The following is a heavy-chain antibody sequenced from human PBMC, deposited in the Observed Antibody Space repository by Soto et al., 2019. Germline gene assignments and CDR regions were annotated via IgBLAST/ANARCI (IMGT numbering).Heavy chain of an antibody. CDR2: ITPIFGTA. CDR3: ARAPYRGSTDSVFYYYGMDV. D-gene: IGHD2-21*01. V-gene: IGHV1-69*06. J-gene: IGHJ6*02. Sequence: QVQLVQSGAEVKKPGSSVKVSCKASGGTFSSYAISWVRQAPGQGLEWMGGITPIFGTANYAQKFQGRVTITADKSTSTAYMELSSLRSEDTAVYYCARAPYRGSTDSVFYYYGMDVWGQGTTVTVSS. CDR1: GGTFSSYA.